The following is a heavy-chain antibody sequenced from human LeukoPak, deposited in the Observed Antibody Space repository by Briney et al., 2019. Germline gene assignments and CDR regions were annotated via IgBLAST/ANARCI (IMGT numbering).Heavy chain of an antibody. D-gene: IGHD3-9*01. V-gene: IGHV3-23*01. CDR1: GFTFSSYA. J-gene: IGHJ4*02. Sequence: GGSLRLSCAASGFTFSSYAMSWVRQPPGKGLELVSAIGGSGGSTYYADSVKGRFTIARDNSENTLYLQMNSLRAEDTAVYYCAKSRNTGYSLFDYWGQGTLVTVSS. CDR3: AKSRNTGYSLFDY. CDR2: IGGSGGST.